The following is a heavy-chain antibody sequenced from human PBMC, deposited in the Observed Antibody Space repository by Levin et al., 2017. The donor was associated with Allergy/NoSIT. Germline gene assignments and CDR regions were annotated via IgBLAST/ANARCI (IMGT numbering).Heavy chain of an antibody. CDR1: GFTFSLYG. D-gene: IGHD2/OR15-2a*01. J-gene: IGHJ4*02. Sequence: GGSLRLSCAASGFTFSLYGIHWVRQAPGKGLEWVAVISYDGTKKYYVDSVKGRFTISRDNSKSTLYLQMNSLRTEDTAMYYCARVGDPTTLAASMPFDYWGQGTLVTVSS. CDR2: ISYDGTKK. V-gene: IGHV3-30-3*01. CDR3: ARVGDPTTLAASMPFDY.